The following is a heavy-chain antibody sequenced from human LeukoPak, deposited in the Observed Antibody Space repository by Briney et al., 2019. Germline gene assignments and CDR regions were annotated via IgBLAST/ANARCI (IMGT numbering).Heavy chain of an antibody. CDR2: ISANGHST. CDR1: GFTFTTCP. Sequence: GGSLRLSCSASGFTFTTCPMHWVRQAPGKGLEYVSAISANGHSTYYADSVKGRFTISRDNSKNTLYLRMSSLRLEDTAMYYCVKEATGWYDSWGQGTLVTVSS. J-gene: IGHJ4*02. V-gene: IGHV3-64D*09. D-gene: IGHD6-19*01. CDR3: VKEATGWYDS.